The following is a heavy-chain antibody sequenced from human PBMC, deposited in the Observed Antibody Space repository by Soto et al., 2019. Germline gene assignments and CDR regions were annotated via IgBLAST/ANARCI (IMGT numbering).Heavy chain of an antibody. CDR2: IYYSGST. J-gene: IGHJ6*02. CDR3: ARDTSAVAGRVDYYYGMDV. CDR1: GGSISSGGYY. D-gene: IGHD6-19*01. V-gene: IGHV4-31*03. Sequence: PSETLSLTCTVSGGSISSGGYYWSWIRQHPGKGLEWIGYIYYSGSTYYNPSLKSRVTISVDTSKNQFSLKLSSVTAADTAVYYCARDTSAVAGRVDYYYGMDVWGQGTTVTVSS.